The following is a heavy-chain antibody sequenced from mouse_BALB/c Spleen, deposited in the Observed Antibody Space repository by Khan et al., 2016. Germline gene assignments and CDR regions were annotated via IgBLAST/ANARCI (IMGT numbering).Heavy chain of an antibody. Sequence: QVRLQQSGAELMKPGASVKISCKATGYTFSNYWIEWVKQRPGHGLEWIGDILPGSGYSNSNENFKGKATFTADAYSNTAYMQLISLTSEDSAVYFCSRAWYSMDYWGQGTSVTVSS. V-gene: IGHV1-9*01. CDR3: SRAWYSMDY. CDR1: GYTFSNYW. CDR2: ILPGSGYS. J-gene: IGHJ4*01.